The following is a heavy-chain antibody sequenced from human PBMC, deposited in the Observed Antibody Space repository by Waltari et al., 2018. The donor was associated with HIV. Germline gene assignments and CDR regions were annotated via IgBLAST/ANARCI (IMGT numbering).Heavy chain of an antibody. CDR1: GFTFSSYS. V-gene: IGHV3-21*01. Sequence: EVQLVESGGGLVKPGGSMRLSCAASGFTFSSYSMNWVRQAPGKGLEWVSSISSSSSYIYYADSVKGRFTISRDNAKNSLYLQMNSLRAEDTAVYSCARRDGYNGMADYWGQGTLVTVSS. D-gene: IGHD5-12*01. CDR3: ARRDGYNGMADY. J-gene: IGHJ4*02. CDR2: ISSSSSYI.